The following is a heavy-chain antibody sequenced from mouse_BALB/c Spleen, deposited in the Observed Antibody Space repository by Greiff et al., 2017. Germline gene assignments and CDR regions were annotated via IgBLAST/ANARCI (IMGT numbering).Heavy chain of an antibody. CDR3: TRGDGYWYFDV. CDR1: GYTFTSYY. D-gene: IGHD2-3*01. Sequence: VQLQQSGAELVKPGASVKLSCKASGYTFTSYYMYWVKQRPGQGLEWIGEINPSNGGTNFNEKFKSKATLTVDKSSSTAYMQLSSLTSEDSAVYYCTRGDGYWYFDVWGAGTTVTVSS. J-gene: IGHJ1*01. V-gene: IGHV1S81*02. CDR2: INPSNGGT.